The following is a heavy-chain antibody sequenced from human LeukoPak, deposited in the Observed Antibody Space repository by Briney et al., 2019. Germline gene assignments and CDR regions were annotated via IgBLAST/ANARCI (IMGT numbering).Heavy chain of an antibody. CDR1: GFTFSSYG. V-gene: IGHV3-33*01. J-gene: IGHJ4*02. CDR3: ARERGVIYFDY. Sequence: GGSLRLSCAASGFTFSSYGVHWVRQAPGKGLEWVAVIWYDGSNKYYADSVKGRFTISRDNSKNTLYLQMNSLRAEDTAVYYCARERGVIYFDYWGQGTLVTVSS. D-gene: IGHD3-10*01. CDR2: IWYDGSNK.